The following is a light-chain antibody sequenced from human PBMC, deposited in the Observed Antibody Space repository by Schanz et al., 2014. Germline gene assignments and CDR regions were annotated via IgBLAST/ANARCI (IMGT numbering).Light chain of an antibody. J-gene: IGLJ1*01. CDR3: SSYAGSIYV. CDR2: DVS. CDR1: SSDVGGYNY. V-gene: IGLV2-8*01. Sequence: QSALTQPASVSGSPGQSITISCTGTSSDVGGYNYVSWHQHHPGKAPKLMIYDVSKRPSGVPDRFSGSKSGNTAFLTVSGVQAEDEADYYCSSYAGSIYVFGTGTKVTVL.